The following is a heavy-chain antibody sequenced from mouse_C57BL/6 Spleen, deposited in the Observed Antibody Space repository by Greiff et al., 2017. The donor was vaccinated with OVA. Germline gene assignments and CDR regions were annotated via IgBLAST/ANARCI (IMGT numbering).Heavy chain of an antibody. J-gene: IGHJ1*03. CDR1: GYSITSGYY. CDR2: ISYDGSN. D-gene: IGHD2-3*01. V-gene: IGHV3-6*01. Sequence: ESGPGLVKPSQSLSLTCSVTGYSITSGYYWNWIRQFPGNKLEWMGYISYDGSNNYNPSLKNRISITRDTSKNQFFLKLNSVTTEDTATYYCARDFYDGYTGYFDVWGTGTTVTVSS. CDR3: ARDFYDGYTGYFDV.